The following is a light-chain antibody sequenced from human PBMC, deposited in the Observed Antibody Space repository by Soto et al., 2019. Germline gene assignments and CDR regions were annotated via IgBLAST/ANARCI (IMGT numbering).Light chain of an antibody. Sequence: TQMTQSPSSLSASVGEKIIITCRASRDVGSDVGWYQQKPGQAPKLLIYAASNLYTGVPSRFSGSRSGTEFTLTISSLQPEDFASYYCLQDYGDPWTFGQGTKVEIE. J-gene: IGKJ1*01. CDR1: RDVGSD. V-gene: IGKV1-6*01. CDR2: AAS. CDR3: LQDYGDPWT.